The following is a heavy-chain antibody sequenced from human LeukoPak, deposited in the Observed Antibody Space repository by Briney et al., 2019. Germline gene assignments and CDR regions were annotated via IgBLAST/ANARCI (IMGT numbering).Heavy chain of an antibody. Sequence: GGSLRLSCVASGLTVSNHWMSWVRQAPGKGLEWVANIRQERGQEYYVDSVKGRFTISKDSAKNSLYLQMNSLRVEDTAMYYCASLDTAKQPLANHWGQGTLVTVSS. CDR2: IRQERGQE. J-gene: IGHJ5*02. CDR1: GLTVSNHW. D-gene: IGHD5-18*01. V-gene: IGHV3-7*03. CDR3: ASLDTAKQPLANH.